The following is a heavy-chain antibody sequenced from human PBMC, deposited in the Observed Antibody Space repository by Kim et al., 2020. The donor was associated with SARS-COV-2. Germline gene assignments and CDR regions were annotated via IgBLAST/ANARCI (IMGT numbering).Heavy chain of an antibody. Sequence: SETLSLTCAVYGGSFSGYYWSWIRQPPGKGLEWIGEINHSGSTNYNPSLKSRVTISVDTSKNQFSLKLSSVTAADTAVYYCARGRRWEVTIFGVVIKNWFDPWGQGTLVTVSS. CDR2: INHSGST. CDR3: ARGRRWEVTIFGVVIKNWFDP. V-gene: IGHV4-34*01. J-gene: IGHJ5*02. D-gene: IGHD3-3*01. CDR1: GGSFSGYY.